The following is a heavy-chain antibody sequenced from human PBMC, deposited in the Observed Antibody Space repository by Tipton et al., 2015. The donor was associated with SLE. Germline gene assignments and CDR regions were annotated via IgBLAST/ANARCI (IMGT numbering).Heavy chain of an antibody. D-gene: IGHD4-23*01. Sequence: TLSLTCTVSGGSISSSSYYWGWIRQPPGKGLEWIGSIYYSGSTYYNPSLKSRVTISVDTSKNQFSLKLSSVTAADTAVYYCARGRWSFDYWGQGTLVTVSS. CDR1: GGSISSSSYY. CDR2: IYYSGST. V-gene: IGHV4-39*07. J-gene: IGHJ4*02. CDR3: ARGRWSFDY.